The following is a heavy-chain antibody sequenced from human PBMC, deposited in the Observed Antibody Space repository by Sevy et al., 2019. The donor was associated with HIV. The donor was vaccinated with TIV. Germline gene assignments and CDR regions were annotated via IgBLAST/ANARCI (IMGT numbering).Heavy chain of an antibody. Sequence: SETLSLTCTVSGGSISDYYWNWIRQPPGRGLEWIGQIHYFGSAKYNPSLKSRVTISLDPSNNQFSLKVTSVTAADTAVYYCARDTSGYSSGWYPYYNYYGLDVWGQGTTVTVSS. CDR1: GGSISDYY. V-gene: IGHV4-59*01. D-gene: IGHD6-19*01. J-gene: IGHJ6*02. CDR2: IHYFGSA. CDR3: ARDTSGYSSGWYPYYNYYGLDV.